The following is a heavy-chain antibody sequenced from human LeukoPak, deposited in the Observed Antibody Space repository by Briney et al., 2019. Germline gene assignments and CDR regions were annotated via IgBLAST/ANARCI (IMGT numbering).Heavy chain of an antibody. D-gene: IGHD6-19*01. CDR3: VRDNLENQWLERSY. CDR1: GFTVSINY. CDR2: IYSGGTT. V-gene: IGHV3-53*01. Sequence: GGSLRLSCAASGFTVSINYTSWVRQAPGKGLEWVSVIYSGGTTYYADSVKGRFTISRDNSKNTLYLQMNSLRAEDTAIYYCVRDNLENQWLERSYWGQGTLVTVSS. J-gene: IGHJ4*02.